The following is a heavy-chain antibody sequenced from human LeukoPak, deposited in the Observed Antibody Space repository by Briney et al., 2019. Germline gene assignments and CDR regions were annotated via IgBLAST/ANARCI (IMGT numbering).Heavy chain of an antibody. Sequence: SVKVSCKASGGTFSSYAISWVRQAPGQGLEWMGGIIPIFGTANYAQKFQGRVTITADESTSTAYMELSGLRSEDTAVYYCGTARTAYYSGSGSYFDNWGQGTLVTVSS. D-gene: IGHD3-10*01. V-gene: IGHV1-69*13. CDR3: GTARTAYYSGSGSYFDN. CDR2: IIPIFGTA. CDR1: GGTFSSYA. J-gene: IGHJ5*02.